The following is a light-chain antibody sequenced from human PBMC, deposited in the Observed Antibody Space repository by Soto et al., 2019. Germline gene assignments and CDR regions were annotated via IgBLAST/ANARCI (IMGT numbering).Light chain of an antibody. CDR3: CSYAGTVAYV. V-gene: IGLV2-23*02. Sequence: QSVLTKPASVSGSPGQSITISCAGTGSDVGAYNLVSWYQQHPGKAPKLIIREVNTRPSGISNRFSGSKSGDTASLTISGLQAEDEADYFCCSYAGTVAYVFGTGTKVTVL. CDR1: GSDVGAYNL. CDR2: EVN. J-gene: IGLJ1*01.